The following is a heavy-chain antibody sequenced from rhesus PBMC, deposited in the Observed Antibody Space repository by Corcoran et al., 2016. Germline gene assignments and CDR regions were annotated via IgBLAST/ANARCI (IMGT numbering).Heavy chain of an antibody. CDR3: ARRAAAARFDY. CDR1: GYSISSGYY. D-gene: IGHD6-25*01. CDR2: ISGSSGST. V-gene: IGHV4-99*01. J-gene: IGHJ4*01. Sequence: QVQLQESGPGLVKPSETLSLTCAVSGYSISSGYYWGWISQPAGKGLEFIGYISGSSGSTYSNPSLKCLVTISNDTSKHQFSLKLSSVTAADTAVYYCARRAAAARFDYWGQGVLVTVSS.